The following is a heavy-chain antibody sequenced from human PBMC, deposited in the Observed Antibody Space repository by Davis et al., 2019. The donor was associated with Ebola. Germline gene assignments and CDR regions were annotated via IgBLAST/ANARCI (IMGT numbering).Heavy chain of an antibody. CDR3: ARGMGELALN. J-gene: IGHJ4*02. V-gene: IGHV7-4-1*02. CDR1: GYPFTDFA. CDR2: ITTNTASP. D-gene: IGHD3-16*01. Sequence: ASVKVSRKASGYPFTDFAINWLRQAPGQRFEWMGWITTNTASPTYARGFSERFVFSLDTSVDTAFLQINNLRAEDTTIYYCARGMGELALNWGQGTLVTVSS.